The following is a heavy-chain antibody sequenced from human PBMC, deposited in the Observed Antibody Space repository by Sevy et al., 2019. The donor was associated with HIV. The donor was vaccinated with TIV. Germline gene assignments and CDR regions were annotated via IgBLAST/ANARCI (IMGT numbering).Heavy chain of an antibody. Sequence: ASVKVSCKASGYTFTGYYMHWVRQAPGQGLEWMGWINPNSGGTNYAQKFQGRVTMTRDTSISTAYMGLSRLRSDDTAVYYCARDLVGATTRAEYFQHWGQGTLVTVSS. D-gene: IGHD1-26*01. CDR3: ARDLVGATTRAEYFQH. V-gene: IGHV1-2*02. CDR2: INPNSGGT. CDR1: GYTFTGYY. J-gene: IGHJ1*01.